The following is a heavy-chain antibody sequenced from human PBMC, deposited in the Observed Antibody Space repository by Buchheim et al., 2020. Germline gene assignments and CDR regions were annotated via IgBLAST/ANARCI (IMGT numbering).Heavy chain of an antibody. CDR1: GFTFSSYS. D-gene: IGHD4-17*01. Sequence: EVQLVESGGGLVKPGGSLRLSCAASGFTFSSYSMNWVRQAPGKGLEWVSSISSSSSYIYYADSVKGRFTISRDNDKNSLYLQMNSLRAEDTAVYYCARAGTHDYGDFPRYFDLWGRGTL. J-gene: IGHJ2*01. CDR3: ARAGTHDYGDFPRYFDL. CDR2: ISSSSSYI. V-gene: IGHV3-21*01.